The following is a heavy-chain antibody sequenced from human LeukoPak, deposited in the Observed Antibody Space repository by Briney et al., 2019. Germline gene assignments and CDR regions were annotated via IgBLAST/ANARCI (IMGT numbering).Heavy chain of an antibody. Sequence: GGSLRLSCAASGFTFRIYAMHWVRQAPGKGLEWLAYIRFDGGYTFYADSVRGRFTISRDNSKNTLYLQMNSLRAEDTAVYYCARGPSGYHNTGGQGTLVTVSS. CDR3: ARGPSGYHNT. V-gene: IGHV3-30*14. CDR1: GFTFRIYA. J-gene: IGHJ4*02. D-gene: IGHD5-12*01. CDR2: IRFDGGYT.